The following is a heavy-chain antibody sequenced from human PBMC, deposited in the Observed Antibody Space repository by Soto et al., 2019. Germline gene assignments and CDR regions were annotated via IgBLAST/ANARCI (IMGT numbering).Heavy chain of an antibody. CDR3: ARYDERVRAPGLDY. J-gene: IGHJ4*02. Sequence: QVQLVESGGGVVKPGRSLRLSCAASGFTFTSYAMHWVRQAPGKGLEWVAIIWYDGGNKYYADSVKGRFTISRDNSKNTQYLQMNSLRGEDTAVYYCARYDERVRAPGLDYWGQGTLVTVSS. CDR2: IWYDGGNK. D-gene: IGHD3-10*01. CDR1: GFTFTSYA. V-gene: IGHV3-33*01.